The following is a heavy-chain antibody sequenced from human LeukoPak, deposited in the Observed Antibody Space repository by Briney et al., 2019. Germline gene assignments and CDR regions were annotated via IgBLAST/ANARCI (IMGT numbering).Heavy chain of an antibody. CDR3: ARTAAAATEDS. CDR1: GASISSSSYY. V-gene: IGHV4-39*01. J-gene: IGHJ4*02. CDR2: MYYSGST. D-gene: IGHD6-13*01. Sequence: KPSETLSLTCTVSGASISSSSYYWGWIRQPPGKGLEWIGAMYYSGSTYYNPSLKSQVTVSVDTSKNQFSLKVSSVTAADTAVYYCARTAAAATEDSWGQGTLVTVSS.